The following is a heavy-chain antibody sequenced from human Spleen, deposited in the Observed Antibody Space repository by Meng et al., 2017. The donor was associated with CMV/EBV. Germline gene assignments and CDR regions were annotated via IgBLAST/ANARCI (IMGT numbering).Heavy chain of an antibody. CDR3: ARYSSGVDY. Sequence: LSCAASGFTFSSDAMHWVRQAPGKGLEWVAAISYDGSDKFYADSVKGRFTISRDNSKNTLFLLMNSLGAEDTAVYSCARYSSGVDYWGQGTLVTVSS. V-gene: IGHV3-30*04. CDR1: GFTFSSDA. J-gene: IGHJ4*02. CDR2: ISYDGSDK. D-gene: IGHD6-19*01.